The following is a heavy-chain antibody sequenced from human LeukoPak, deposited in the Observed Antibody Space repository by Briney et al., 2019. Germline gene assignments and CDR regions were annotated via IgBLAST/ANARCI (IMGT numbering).Heavy chain of an antibody. V-gene: IGHV3-74*01. CDR2: INSDESNT. Sequence: GGSLRLSCAASGFTFSHYLMHWVRQAPGKGLVWVSRINSDESNTNSYADSVKGRFIISRDNAKNTLYLQMNSLRAEDTAVYYCGRGGNGIDIWGQGTTVIVSS. CDR1: GFTFSHYL. CDR3: GRGGNGIDI. D-gene: IGHD2-8*01. J-gene: IGHJ3*02.